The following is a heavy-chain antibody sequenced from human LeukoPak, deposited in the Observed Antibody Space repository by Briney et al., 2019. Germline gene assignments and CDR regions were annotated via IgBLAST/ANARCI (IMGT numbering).Heavy chain of an antibody. CDR1: GFTFSSYG. D-gene: IGHD3-22*01. CDR2: ISYDVSNK. V-gene: IGHV3-30*18. J-gene: IGHJ4*02. CDR3: AKDVALTMIDYFDY. Sequence: GWSLRLSCAASGFTFSSYGMHWVRRAPGKGLEWVAVISYDVSNKYYADSVKGRFTISRDNSKNTLYLQMNSLRAEDTAVYYCAKDVALTMIDYFDYWGQGTLVTVSS.